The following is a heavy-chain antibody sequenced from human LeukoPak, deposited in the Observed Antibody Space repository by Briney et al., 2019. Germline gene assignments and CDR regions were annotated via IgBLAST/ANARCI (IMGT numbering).Heavy chain of an antibody. CDR1: EGTFSSYA. Sequence: SVKVSCKASEGTFSSYAISWVRQAPGQGLEWMGRIIPIFGTANYAQKFQGRVTITTDESTSTAYMELSSLRSEDTAVYYCARDKIVGATPHYFDYWGQGTLVTVSS. D-gene: IGHD1-26*01. CDR3: ARDKIVGATPHYFDY. J-gene: IGHJ4*02. V-gene: IGHV1-69*05. CDR2: IIPIFGTA.